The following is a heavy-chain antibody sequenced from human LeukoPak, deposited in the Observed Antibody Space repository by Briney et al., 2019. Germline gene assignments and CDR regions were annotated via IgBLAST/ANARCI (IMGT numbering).Heavy chain of an antibody. V-gene: IGHV4-39*01. CDR2: IYYSGST. Sequence: SETLSLTCTVSGGSISSSSYYWGWIRQPPGKGLEWIGSIYYSGSTYYNPSLKSRVTISVDTSKNQFSLKLSSVTAADTAVYYCAAYYYDSSGPYFDYWGQGTLVTVSS. CDR3: AAYYYDSSGPYFDY. J-gene: IGHJ4*02. D-gene: IGHD3-22*01. CDR1: GGSISSSSYY.